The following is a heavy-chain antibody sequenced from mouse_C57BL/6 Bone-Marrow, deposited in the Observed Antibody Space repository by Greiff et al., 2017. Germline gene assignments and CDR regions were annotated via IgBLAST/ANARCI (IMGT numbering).Heavy chain of an antibody. D-gene: IGHD2-3*01. CDR3: VRIYDGYYWCAY. CDR2: IRSKSSNYAT. J-gene: IGHJ3*01. CDR1: GFTFNTYA. V-gene: IGHV10-3*01. Sequence: EVHLVESGGGLVQPKGSLTLSCAASGFTFNTYAMHWVRQAPGQGLEWVARIRSKSSNYATYYAVSVKDRFTISREDSQSMLYLQMKNLKTEDIAMYYCVRIYDGYYWCAYWGQGTLVTVSA.